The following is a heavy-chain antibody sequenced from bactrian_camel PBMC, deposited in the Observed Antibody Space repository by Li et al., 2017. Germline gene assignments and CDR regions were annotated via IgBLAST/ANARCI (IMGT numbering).Heavy chain of an antibody. CDR2: ISTTTGTT. J-gene: IGHJ4*01. CDR1: TRPPARAQ. V-gene: IGHV3-3*01. D-gene: IGHD1*01. Sequence: HVQLVESGGGSVQAGGSLRLSCQADTRPPARAQMAWFRQAPENTREGVAAISTTTGTTLYADSVKGRFTINHDNDNNMVYLHMDRLKVADTGMYYCGVRTIFSRTWKDSREYRTWGQGTQVTVS. CDR3: GVRTIFSRTWKDSREYRT.